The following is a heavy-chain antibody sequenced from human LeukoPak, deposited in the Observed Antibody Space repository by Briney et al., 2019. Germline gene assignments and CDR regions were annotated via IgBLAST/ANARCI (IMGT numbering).Heavy chain of an antibody. V-gene: IGHV1-69*01. CDR3: ARDLRGPPDP. CDR1: GGTFSSYA. CDR2: IIPIFGTA. J-gene: IGHJ5*02. Sequence: SVKVSCKASGGTFSSYAISWVRQAPGQGLEWMGGIIPIFGTANYAQKFQGRVTITADESTSTVYMELSSLRSEDTAVYYCARDLRGPPDPWGQGTLVTVSS.